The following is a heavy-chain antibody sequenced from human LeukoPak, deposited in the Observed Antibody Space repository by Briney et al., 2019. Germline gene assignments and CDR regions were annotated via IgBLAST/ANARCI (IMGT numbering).Heavy chain of an antibody. V-gene: IGHV1-69*04. J-gene: IGHJ6*02. D-gene: IGHD3-10*01. CDR2: IIPILGIA. CDR1: GGTFSSYA. Sequence: SVKVSCKASGGTFSSYAISWVRQAPGQGLEWMGRIIPILGIANYAQKFQGRVTITADKSTSTAYMELSSLRSEDTAVCYCARSAQRLWFGEPFYYYYGMDVWGQGTTVTVSS. CDR3: ARSAQRLWFGEPFYYYYGMDV.